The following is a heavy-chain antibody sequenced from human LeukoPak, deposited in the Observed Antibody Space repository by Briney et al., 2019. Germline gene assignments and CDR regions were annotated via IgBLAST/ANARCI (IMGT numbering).Heavy chain of an antibody. CDR2: IIPIFGTA. Sequence: GASVKVSCKASGGTFSSYAISWVRQAPGQGLEWMGGIIPIFGTANYAQKFQGRVTITTDESTSTAYMELSSLRSEDTAVYYCARAPLGDRGSTTGDYYYYYMDVWGKGTTVTVSS. CDR3: ARAPLGDRGSTTGDYYYYYMDV. V-gene: IGHV1-69*05. CDR1: GGTFSSYA. J-gene: IGHJ6*03. D-gene: IGHD1-1*01.